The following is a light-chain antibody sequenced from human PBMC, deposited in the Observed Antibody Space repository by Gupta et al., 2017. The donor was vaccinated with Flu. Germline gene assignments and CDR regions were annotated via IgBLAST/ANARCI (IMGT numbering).Light chain of an antibody. CDR1: QSVLYSSNNKNY. CDR3: QQCYSTPPDT. J-gene: IGKJ2*01. V-gene: IGKV4-1*01. CDR2: WAS. Sequence: DIVMTQSPDSLAVSLGERATINCKSSQSVLYSSNNKNYLAWYQQKPGQPPKRLIYWASTRESGVPDRFSGSGSGTDFTLTISSLQAEDVAVYYCQQCYSTPPDTFGQGTKLEIK.